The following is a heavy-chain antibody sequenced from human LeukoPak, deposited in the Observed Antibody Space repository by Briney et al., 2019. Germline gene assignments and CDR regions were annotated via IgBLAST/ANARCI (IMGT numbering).Heavy chain of an antibody. Sequence: GGSLRLSCAASEFPFSDYWMTWVRQAPGKGLEWVANIKRDGSEEYYVDSVKGRFTISRDNAKNSLYLQMNSLRVEDTAVYYCERCAIVPTMRAVDYWGQGTLVTVSS. D-gene: IGHD5-12*01. CDR1: EFPFSDYW. J-gene: IGHJ4*02. CDR3: ERCAIVPTMRAVDY. V-gene: IGHV3-7*01. CDR2: IKRDGSEE.